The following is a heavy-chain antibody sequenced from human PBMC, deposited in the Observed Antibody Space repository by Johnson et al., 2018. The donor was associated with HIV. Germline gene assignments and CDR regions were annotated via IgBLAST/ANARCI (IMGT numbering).Heavy chain of an antibody. CDR1: GFTFSSYG. CDR3: ARGARNDQYDSSGYYWCALDI. D-gene: IGHD3-22*01. J-gene: IGHJ3*02. Sequence: QVQLVESGGGVVQPGGSLRLSCAASGFTFSSYGMHWVRQAPGKGLEWVAFIRYDGSNKYYADSVKGRFTISRDNSKNTLYLQMNTLRAEDTAVYYCARGARNDQYDSSGYYWCALDIWGQGTMVTVSS. V-gene: IGHV3-30*02. CDR2: IRYDGSNK.